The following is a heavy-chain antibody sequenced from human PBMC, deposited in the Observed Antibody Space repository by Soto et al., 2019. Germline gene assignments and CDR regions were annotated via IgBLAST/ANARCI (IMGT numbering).Heavy chain of an antibody. CDR1: GFTFSSYS. J-gene: IGHJ4*02. Sequence: EVQLVESGGGLVKPGGSLRLSCAASGFTFSSYSMNWVRQAPGKGLEWVSSISSSSSYIYYADSVKGRCTISRDNAKNSQKLQMNSLRAEDTAAYYCATGEYYYDSSGYYYCWGQGTLVTVSS. V-gene: IGHV3-21*01. CDR3: ATGEYYYDSSGYYYC. D-gene: IGHD3-22*01. CDR2: ISSSSSYI.